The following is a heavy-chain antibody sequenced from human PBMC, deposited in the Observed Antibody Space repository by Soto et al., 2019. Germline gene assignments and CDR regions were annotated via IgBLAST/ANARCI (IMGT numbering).Heavy chain of an antibody. D-gene: IGHD6-19*01. CDR1: GGSVSSPDFY. CDR2: VYFSGRT. CDR3: ARVASAVHFDY. J-gene: IGHJ4*02. V-gene: IGHV4-61*08. Sequence: QVQLQESGPGLLKPSETLSLTCTVSGGSVSSPDFYWSWIRQPPGKVLAWIGFVYFSGRTNYNHSLQSGVTISVDPSKHPFSLRLTSVTAADTALYYCARVASAVHFDYWGQGTLIAVSS.